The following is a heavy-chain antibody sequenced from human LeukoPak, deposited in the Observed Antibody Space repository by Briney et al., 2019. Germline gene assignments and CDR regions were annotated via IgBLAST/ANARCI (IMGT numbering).Heavy chain of an antibody. J-gene: IGHJ4*02. CDR2: ISSSSSYI. D-gene: IGHD3-9*01. V-gene: IGHV3-21*01. Sequence: GGSLRLSCAASGFTFSSYSMNWVRQAPGKGLEWVSSISSSSSYIYYADSVKGRFTISRDNAKNSLYLQMNSLRAEDTAVYYCARDSDVLRYFDWPLDYWGQGTLVTVSS. CDR1: GFTFSSYS. CDR3: ARDSDVLRYFDWPLDY.